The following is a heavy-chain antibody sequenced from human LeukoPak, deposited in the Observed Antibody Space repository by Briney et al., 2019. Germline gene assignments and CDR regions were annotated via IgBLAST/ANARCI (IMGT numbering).Heavy chain of an antibody. D-gene: IGHD2-15*01. Sequence: GGSLRLSCAASGFTFSNYAMTWVRQAPGAGLEWVSAISGGGTTYYADSVMGRFTISRDNSKNTLYLQMNSLRAEDTALYYCAKSKEDCCGSFDPWGQGTLVTVSS. J-gene: IGHJ5*02. V-gene: IGHV3-23*01. CDR1: GFTFSNYA. CDR2: ISGGGTT. CDR3: AKSKEDCCGSFDP.